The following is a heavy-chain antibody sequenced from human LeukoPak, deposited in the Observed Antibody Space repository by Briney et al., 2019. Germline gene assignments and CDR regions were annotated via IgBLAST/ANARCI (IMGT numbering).Heavy chain of an antibody. CDR2: ISGSGGSA. CDR3: AKAGSSGWFYFDY. D-gene: IGHD6-19*01. J-gene: IGHJ4*02. CDR1: GFTLSSYA. Sequence: PGGSLRLSCAASGFTLSSYAMSWVRQAPGKGLEWVSAISGSGGSADYADSVKGRLTISRDNSKNTLYLQMNSLRAEDTAVYYCAKAGSSGWFYFDYWGQGTLVTVSS. V-gene: IGHV3-23*01.